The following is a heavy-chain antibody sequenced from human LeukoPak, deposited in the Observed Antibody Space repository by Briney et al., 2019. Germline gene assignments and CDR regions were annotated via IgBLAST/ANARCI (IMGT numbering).Heavy chain of an antibody. CDR3: ARDGPYSSSWYDY. D-gene: IGHD6-13*01. V-gene: IGHV1-2*02. CDR2: INPNSGGT. Sequence: GASVKVSCKASGHTFTGYYMHWVRLAPGEGLEWMGWINPNSGGTNYAQKFQGRVTLTTDTSTSTAYMELRGLRSDDTAVFYCARDGPYSSSWYDYWGQGTRVTVSS. J-gene: IGHJ4*02. CDR1: GHTFTGYY.